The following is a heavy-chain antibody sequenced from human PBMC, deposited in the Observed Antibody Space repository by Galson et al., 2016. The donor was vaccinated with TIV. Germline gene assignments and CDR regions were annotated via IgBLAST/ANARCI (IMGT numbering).Heavy chain of an antibody. V-gene: IGHV3-30*04. J-gene: IGHJ6*02. D-gene: IGHD6-19*01. CDR3: AREDHQYGSGWYSYYYYYGMDI. CDR2: ISYDGKYK. CDR1: GFAFRSSA. Sequence: GFAFRSSAMYWVRQAPGKGLQCVAIISYDGKYKYYADSVKGRFTISRDNSMNRLYLQMNDLTPADTALYFCAREDHQYGSGWYSYYYYYGMDIWGQGTTVTVS.